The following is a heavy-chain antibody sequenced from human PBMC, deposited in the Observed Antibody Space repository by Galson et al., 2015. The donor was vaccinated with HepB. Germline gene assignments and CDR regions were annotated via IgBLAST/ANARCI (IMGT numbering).Heavy chain of an antibody. D-gene: IGHD5-12*01. V-gene: IGHV3-33*01. CDR1: GFSFSNYA. CDR3: ARGSTSGIVATIYGAKGGFDI. Sequence: SLRLSCAASGFSFSNYAIYWVRQAPGKGLEWVAVIWYDGSNKHYADSVKGRFTISRDDSNNTLYLQMNNLRAEDTAVYYCARGSTSGIVATIYGAKGGFDIWGQGTMVTVSS. CDR2: IWYDGSNK. J-gene: IGHJ3*02.